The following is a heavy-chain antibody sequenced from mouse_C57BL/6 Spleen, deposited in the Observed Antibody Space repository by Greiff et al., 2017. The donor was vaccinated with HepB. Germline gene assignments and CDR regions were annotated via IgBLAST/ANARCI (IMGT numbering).Heavy chain of an antibody. V-gene: IGHV5-17*01. CDR2: ISSGSSTI. Sequence: EVKVEESGGGLVKPGGSLKLSCAASGFTFSDYGMHWVRQAPEKGLEWVAYISSGSSTIYYADTVKGRFTISRDNAKNTLFLQMTSLRSEDTAMYYCARPSHYYYGSSYYFDYWGQGTTLTVSS. CDR3: ARPSHYYYGSSYYFDY. CDR1: GFTFSDYG. J-gene: IGHJ2*01. D-gene: IGHD1-1*01.